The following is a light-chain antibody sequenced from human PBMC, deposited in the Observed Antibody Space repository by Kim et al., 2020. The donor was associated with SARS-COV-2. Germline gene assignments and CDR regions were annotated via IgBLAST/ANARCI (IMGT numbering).Light chain of an antibody. Sequence: ALVKLTCTLSSGHSSYAIAWHQQQPEKGPRYLMKVNSDGSHSKGDGIPDRFSGSSSGAERYVTISSLQSEDEAEYYCQTWDTGIRVFGGGTQLTVL. CDR1: SGHSSYA. CDR3: QTWDTGIRV. CDR2: VNSDGSH. J-gene: IGLJ2*01. V-gene: IGLV4-69*01.